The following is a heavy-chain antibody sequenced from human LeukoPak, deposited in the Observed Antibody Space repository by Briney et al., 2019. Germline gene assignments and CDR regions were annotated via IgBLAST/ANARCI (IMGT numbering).Heavy chain of an antibody. Sequence: PGRSLRLSCAASGFTFSSYGMHWVRQAPGKGLEWVAVIWYDGSNKYYADSVKGRFTISRDNSKNTLYLQMNSLRAEDTAVYYCARDGALGTMVRGVIITFPRGNAFDIWGQGTMVTVSS. V-gene: IGHV3-33*01. CDR3: ARDGALGTMVRGVIITFPRGNAFDI. D-gene: IGHD3-10*01. CDR2: IWYDGSNK. J-gene: IGHJ3*02. CDR1: GFTFSSYG.